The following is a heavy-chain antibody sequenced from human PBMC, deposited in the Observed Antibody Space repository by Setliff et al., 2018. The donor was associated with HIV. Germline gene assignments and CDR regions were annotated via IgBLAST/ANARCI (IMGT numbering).Heavy chain of an antibody. Sequence: ASVKVSCKASGYTFTSYGISWVRQAPGQGLEWMGWISAYNGNTDYAQKLQGRVTLTTDTSTSTAYMELRSLRSDDTAVYYCARDHDSSGWSDYWGQGTLVTVSS. CDR1: GYTFTSYG. V-gene: IGHV1-18*01. CDR3: ARDHDSSGWSDY. CDR2: ISAYNGNT. J-gene: IGHJ4*02. D-gene: IGHD6-19*01.